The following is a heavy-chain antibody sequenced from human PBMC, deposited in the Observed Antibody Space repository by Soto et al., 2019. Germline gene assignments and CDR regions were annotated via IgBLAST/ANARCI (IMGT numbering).Heavy chain of an antibody. CDR3: AIDRTPEGFAWFFDL. J-gene: IGHJ2*01. V-gene: IGHV1-69*06. CDR2: IIPMFGTP. CDR1: GGSFINYA. D-gene: IGHD3-9*01. Sequence: QVQVVQSGAEVKKPGSSVKLSCKASGGSFINYAITWVRQTPGHGLAWMGGIIPMFGTPNYAQTFQDRVTISAYKTTATAYVELRSLRLDDTALYLCAIDRTPEGFAWFFDLWGRGTVVTVSA.